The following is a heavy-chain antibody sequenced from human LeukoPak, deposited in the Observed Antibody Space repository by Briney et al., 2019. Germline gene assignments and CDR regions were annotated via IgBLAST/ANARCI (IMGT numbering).Heavy chain of an antibody. CDR1: GYTFTSYG. Sequence: GASVKVSCKASGYTFTSYGISWVRQAPGQGLEWMGWISAYNGNTNYAQKLQGRVTMTTDTSTSTAYMELRSLRSDDTAVYYCARDRKDYGVSQIIDYWGQGTLVTVSS. V-gene: IGHV1-18*01. CDR3: ARDRKDYGVSQIIDY. J-gene: IGHJ4*02. CDR2: ISAYNGNT. D-gene: IGHD4-17*01.